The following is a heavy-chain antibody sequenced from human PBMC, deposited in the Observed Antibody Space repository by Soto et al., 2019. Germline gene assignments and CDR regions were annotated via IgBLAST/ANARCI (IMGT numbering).Heavy chain of an antibody. CDR3: ARDGREASGVDV. Sequence: SETLSLTCTVSGGSISSHYWSWVRQAPGKGLEWIGHIYYRGSTNYNPSLRSRSTISVDTSKNQFSLKLNSVTTADAAVYYCARDGREASGVDVWGQGTKVTVSS. CDR2: IYYRGST. V-gene: IGHV4-59*11. J-gene: IGHJ6*02. CDR1: GGSISSHY. D-gene: IGHD1-26*01.